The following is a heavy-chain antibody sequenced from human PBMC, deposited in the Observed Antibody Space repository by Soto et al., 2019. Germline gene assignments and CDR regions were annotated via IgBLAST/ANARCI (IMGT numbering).Heavy chain of an antibody. V-gene: IGHV3-33*01. CDR3: ARDLGRLGERPADY. CDR2: IWYDGSNK. CDR1: GFTFSSYG. Sequence: GGSLRLSCAASGFTFSSYGMRWVRQAPGKGLEWVAVIWYDGSNKYYADSVKGRFTISRDNSKNTLYLQMNSLRAEDTAVYYCARDLGRLGERPADYWGQGTLVTVSS. D-gene: IGHD1-1*01. J-gene: IGHJ4*02.